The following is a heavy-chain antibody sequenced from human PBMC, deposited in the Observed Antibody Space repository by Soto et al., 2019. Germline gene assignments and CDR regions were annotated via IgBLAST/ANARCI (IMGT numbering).Heavy chain of an antibody. CDR2: IYYSGST. D-gene: IGHD6-13*01. Sequence: LSLTCTVSGGSISSYYRSWIRQPPGKGLEWIGYIYYSGSTNYNPSLKSRVTISVDTSKNQFSLKLSSVTAADTAVYYCARGIAAAGSRAKGGMDVWGQGTTVTVSS. CDR3: ARGIAAAGSRAKGGMDV. CDR1: GGSISSYY. V-gene: IGHV4-59*12. J-gene: IGHJ6*02.